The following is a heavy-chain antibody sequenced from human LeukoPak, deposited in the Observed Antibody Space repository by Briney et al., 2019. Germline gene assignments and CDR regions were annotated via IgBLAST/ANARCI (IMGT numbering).Heavy chain of an antibody. CDR3: ARGTVTAPDY. D-gene: IGHD2-21*02. CDR1: GFSVSNTY. J-gene: IGHJ4*02. Sequence: GGPLRLSCAASGFSVSNTYMSWVRQAPGKGLEWVSIIYSGGNTYYADSVKGRFTISRDNSKNTLYLQMNRLRPEDTAVYYCARGTVTAPDYWGQGTLVTVSS. V-gene: IGHV3-53*01. CDR2: IYSGGNT.